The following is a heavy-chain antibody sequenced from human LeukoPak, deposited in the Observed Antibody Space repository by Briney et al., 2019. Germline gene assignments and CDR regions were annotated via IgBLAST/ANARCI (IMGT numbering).Heavy chain of an antibody. CDR3: ARLHYDFWSGSTPSYYFDY. V-gene: IGHV1-2*02. D-gene: IGHD3-3*01. CDR1: GYTFTGYY. J-gene: IGHJ4*02. Sequence: ASVKVSCKASGYTFTGYYMHWVRQAPGQGLEWMGWINPNSGGTNYAQKFQGRVTMTRDTSIRTAYMELSRLRSDDTAVYYCARLHYDFWSGSTPSYYFDYWGQGTLVTVSS. CDR2: INPNSGGT.